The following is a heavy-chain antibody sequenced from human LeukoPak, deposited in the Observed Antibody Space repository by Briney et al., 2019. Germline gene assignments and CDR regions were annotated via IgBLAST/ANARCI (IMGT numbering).Heavy chain of an antibody. D-gene: IGHD1-1*01. CDR3: ARDGTEDVRRSSQFYVKYNYNGMDV. CDR1: GYTFASYG. J-gene: IGHJ6*02. Sequence: GASVKVSCKASGYTFASYGISWVRQAPGQGLEWIGWISAYNGNTNYAQTFQDRVTLTTDTSATTVYMELTSLRSDDTAIYYCARDGTEDVRRSSQFYVKYNYNGMDVWGQGTMVTVSS. CDR2: ISAYNGNT. V-gene: IGHV1-18*01.